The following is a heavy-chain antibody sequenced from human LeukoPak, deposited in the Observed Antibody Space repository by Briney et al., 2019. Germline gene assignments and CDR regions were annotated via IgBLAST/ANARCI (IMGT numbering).Heavy chain of an antibody. V-gene: IGHV1-18*01. Sequence: ASVKVSCKASGYTFTSYGISWVRQAPGQGLEWMGWISAYNGNTNYAQKLQGRVTMTTDTSTSTAYIELRSLRSDDTAVYYCARLSTNDYGDYVSRGPDYWGQGTLVTVSS. J-gene: IGHJ4*02. CDR2: ISAYNGNT. D-gene: IGHD4-17*01. CDR3: ARLSTNDYGDYVSRGPDY. CDR1: GYTFTSYG.